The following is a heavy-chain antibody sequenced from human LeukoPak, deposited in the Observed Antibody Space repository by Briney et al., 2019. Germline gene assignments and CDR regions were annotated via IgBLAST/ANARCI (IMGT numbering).Heavy chain of an antibody. CDR2: ISKDGSKT. CDR3: AKDEGTIWNSKNDPFDI. D-gene: IGHD1-7*01. J-gene: IGHJ3*02. V-gene: IGHV3-30*17. CDR1: GFTFSDHV. Sequence: GGSLRLSCAASGFTFSDHVMHWVRQAPGMGLEWVAVISKDGSKTFYAGSVESRFTFSRDNSENTLYLQMNYLKPEDTAVYYCAKDEGTIWNSKNDPFDIWGQGTMVTVSS.